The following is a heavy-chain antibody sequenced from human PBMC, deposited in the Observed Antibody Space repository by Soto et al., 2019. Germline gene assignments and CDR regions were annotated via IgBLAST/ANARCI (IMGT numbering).Heavy chain of an antibody. V-gene: IGHV4-30-2*01. CDR2: IYHSGST. J-gene: IGHJ5*02. Sequence: SETLSLTCAVSGGSISRGGYSWSWIRQPPGKGLEWIGYIYHSGSTYCNPSLKSRVTISVDRSKNQFSLKLSSVTAADTAVYYCARVRGYCSSTSCYRVSFDPWGQGTLVTVSS. CDR3: ARVRGYCSSTSCYRVSFDP. CDR1: GGSISRGGYS. D-gene: IGHD2-2*02.